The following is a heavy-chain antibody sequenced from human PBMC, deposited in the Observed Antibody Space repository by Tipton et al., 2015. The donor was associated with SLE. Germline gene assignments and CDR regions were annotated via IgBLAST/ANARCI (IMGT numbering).Heavy chain of an antibody. J-gene: IGHJ4*02. CDR1: GFSFTYSA. CDR2: IYSGGSGT. V-gene: IGHV3-23*03. Sequence: SLRLSCAASGFSFTYSALTWVRQPPGKGLEWVSVIYSGGSGTHYADSVKGRFTTSRDDSTDTLYLQMNSLRVDDTAVYYCAKVHRGDPRDFDYWGQGTLVTVSS. D-gene: IGHD3-10*01. CDR3: AKVHRGDPRDFDY.